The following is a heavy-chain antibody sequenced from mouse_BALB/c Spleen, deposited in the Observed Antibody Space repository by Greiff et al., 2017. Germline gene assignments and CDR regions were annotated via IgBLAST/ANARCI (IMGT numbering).Heavy chain of an antibody. CDR2: ISSGGSYT. J-gene: IGHJ2*01. D-gene: IGHD2-1*01. CDR1: GFTFSSYT. V-gene: IGHV5-6-4*01. CDR3: TRERNGNYYFDY. Sequence: EVKLMESGGGLVKPGGSLKLSCAASGFTFSSYTMSWVRQTPEKRLEWVATISSGGSYTYYPDSVKGRFTISRDNAKNTLYLQMSSLKSEDTAMYYCTRERNGNYYFDYWGQGTTLTVSS.